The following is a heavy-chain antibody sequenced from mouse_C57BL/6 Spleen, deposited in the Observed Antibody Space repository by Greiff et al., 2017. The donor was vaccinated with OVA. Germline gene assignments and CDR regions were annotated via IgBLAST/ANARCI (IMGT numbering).Heavy chain of an antibody. Sequence: QVQLQQPGAELVKPGASVKLSCKASGYTFTSYWIPWVKQRPGQGLEWIGDIYPGSGSTNYNEKFKSKATLTVDTSSSTAYMQLSSLTSEDSAVYYCARTTVVAEWYFDVWGTGTTVTVSS. V-gene: IGHV1-55*01. CDR2: IYPGSGST. D-gene: IGHD1-1*01. CDR3: ARTTVVAEWYFDV. J-gene: IGHJ1*03. CDR1: GYTFTSYW.